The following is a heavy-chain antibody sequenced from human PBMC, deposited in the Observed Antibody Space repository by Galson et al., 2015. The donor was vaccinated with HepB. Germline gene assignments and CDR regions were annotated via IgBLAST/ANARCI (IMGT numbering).Heavy chain of an antibody. J-gene: IGHJ4*02. CDR1: GYTFTGYY. V-gene: IGHV1-2*06. CDR2: INPNSGGT. D-gene: IGHD4-17*01. Sequence: SETVSCKASGYTFTGYYMHWVRQAPGQGLEWMGRINPNSGGTNYAQKFQGTVTMIRDTSMSTAFMELSRVRSDDTAVYYCASDGGDSLDYWGQGTLVTVST. CDR3: ASDGGDSLDY.